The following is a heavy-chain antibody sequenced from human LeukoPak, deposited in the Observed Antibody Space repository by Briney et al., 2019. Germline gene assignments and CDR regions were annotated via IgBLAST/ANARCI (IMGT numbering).Heavy chain of an antibody. Sequence: GGSLRLSCAVSGFSFNNYWMSWVRQAPGKGLEWVANIKQDGSEKYFVGSVKGRFTISRDNAKNSVFLQMNSLRAEDTAVYYCARDGGGWTFFDYWGQGTPVTVSS. V-gene: IGHV3-7*04. CDR1: GFSFNNYW. J-gene: IGHJ4*02. CDR3: ARDGGGWTFFDY. CDR2: IKQDGSEK. D-gene: IGHD6-19*01.